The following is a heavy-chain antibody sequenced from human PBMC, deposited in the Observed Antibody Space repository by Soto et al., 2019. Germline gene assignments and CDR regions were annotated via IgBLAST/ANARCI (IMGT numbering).Heavy chain of an antibody. D-gene: IGHD1-20*01. J-gene: IGHJ3*02. CDR3: ARVRHITALDI. V-gene: IGHV4-30-4*01. CDR1: GGAISSGDYY. CDR2: SYYSGST. Sequence: QVQLQESGPGLVKPSQTLFLTCTVCGGAISSGDYYWSWIRQPPGKRLEWIGYSYYSGSTYYNPSPKDRVTISVDTSKNQFSLKLRSGTAADTAVYSCARVRHITALDIWGQGTRVTVSS.